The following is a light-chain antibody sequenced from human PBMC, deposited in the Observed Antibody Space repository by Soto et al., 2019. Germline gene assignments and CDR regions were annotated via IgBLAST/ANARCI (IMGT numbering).Light chain of an antibody. Sequence: QSVLTQPPSASGTPGQRVTISCSGSFSNIGTNSVNWYQQFPGTAPKLLMYSNNQRPSGVPDRFSGSKSGTSASLAISGLQSEDEAEYHCAAWDDSLDGVVFGGETKLTVL. V-gene: IGLV1-44*01. CDR3: AAWDDSLDGVV. J-gene: IGLJ2*01. CDR2: SNN. CDR1: FSNIGTNS.